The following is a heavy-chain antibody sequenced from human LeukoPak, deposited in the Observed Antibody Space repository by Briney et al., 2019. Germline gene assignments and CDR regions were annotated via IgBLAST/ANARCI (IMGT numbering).Heavy chain of an antibody. CDR2: MNPNSGNT. Sequence: ASVKVSCKASGYTFTSYDINWVRQATGQGLEWMGWMNPNSGNTDYAQKFQGRVTITRNTSISTAYMELSSLRSEDTAVYYCARAHYRISGSYLRGDAFDIWGQGTMVTVTS. CDR3: ARAHYRISGSYLRGDAFDI. J-gene: IGHJ3*02. V-gene: IGHV1-8*03. CDR1: GYTFTSYD. D-gene: IGHD1-26*01.